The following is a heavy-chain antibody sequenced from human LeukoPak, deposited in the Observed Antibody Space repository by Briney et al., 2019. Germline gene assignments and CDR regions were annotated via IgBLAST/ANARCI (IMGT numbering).Heavy chain of an antibody. J-gene: IGHJ5*02. V-gene: IGHV1-18*01. CDR1: GYTFTSYG. Sequence: ASVKVSCKASGYTFTSYGISWVRQAPGQGLEWMGWISAYNGDTNYAQKLQGRVTMTTDTSTSTAYMELRSLRSDDTAVYYCARVRAIFGVVIIPLGLDPWGQGTLVTVSS. CDR3: ARVRAIFGVVIIPLGLDP. CDR2: ISAYNGDT. D-gene: IGHD3-3*01.